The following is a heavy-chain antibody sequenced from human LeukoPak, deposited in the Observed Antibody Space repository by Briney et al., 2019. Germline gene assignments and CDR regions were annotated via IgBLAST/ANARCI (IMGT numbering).Heavy chain of an antibody. CDR1: GFPFSDYY. CDR3: AREGDIVVVPAAIDY. Sequence: GALSLSCAASGFPFSDYYMSWIRPAPGKGLEWVSYISSSGSTIYYADSVKGRFTISRDNAKNSLYLQMNSLRAEDTAVYYCAREGDIVVVPAAIDYWGQGTLVTVSS. V-gene: IGHV3-11*01. J-gene: IGHJ4*02. CDR2: ISSSGSTI. D-gene: IGHD2-2*01.